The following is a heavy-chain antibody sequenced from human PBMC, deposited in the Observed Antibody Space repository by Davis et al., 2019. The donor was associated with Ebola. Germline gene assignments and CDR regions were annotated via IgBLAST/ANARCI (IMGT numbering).Heavy chain of an antibody. J-gene: IGHJ4*02. Sequence: PGGSLRLSCAASGFTFSSYSMNWARQAPGKGLEWVSSISGSSSYINYADSVKGRFTISRDNAKNSLYLQMNSLRAEDTAVYYCASAVAATDYWGQGTLVTVSS. V-gene: IGHV3-21*01. CDR3: ASAVAATDY. CDR2: ISGSSSYI. D-gene: IGHD6-25*01. CDR1: GFTFSSYS.